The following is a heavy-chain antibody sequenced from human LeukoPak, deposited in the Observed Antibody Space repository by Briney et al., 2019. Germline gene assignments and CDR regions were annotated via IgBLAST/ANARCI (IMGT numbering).Heavy chain of an antibody. D-gene: IGHD3-10*01. J-gene: IGHJ6*02. Sequence: PGGSLRLSCAASGFTFSSYAMNWVRQAPGKGLEWVGRIKSKTDGGTTDYAAPVKGRFTISRDDSKNTLYLQMNSLKTEDTAVYYCTTVRITMVRGVIPYYYYYGMDVWGQGTTVTVSS. CDR3: TTVRITMVRGVIPYYYYYGMDV. CDR2: IKSKTDGGTT. CDR1: GFTFSSYA. V-gene: IGHV3-15*07.